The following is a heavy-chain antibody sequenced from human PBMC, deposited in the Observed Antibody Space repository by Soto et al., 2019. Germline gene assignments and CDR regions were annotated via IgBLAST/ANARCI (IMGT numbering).Heavy chain of an antibody. V-gene: IGHV1-18*01. CDR3: ARVGERWLEPREFFPH. CDR2: VSVYDGNT. J-gene: IGHJ1*01. CDR1: GFSFTTYD. D-gene: IGHD3-10*01. Sequence: QSQLVQSGPEVRKPGASVKVSCKTSGFSFTTYDIIWLRQAPGQGPERLGWVSVYDGNTHYAQNIQDRVVMTIDTSTNTAYLELRNLRSDDTAVYCWARVGERWLEPREFFPHWGQGTLVTVSS.